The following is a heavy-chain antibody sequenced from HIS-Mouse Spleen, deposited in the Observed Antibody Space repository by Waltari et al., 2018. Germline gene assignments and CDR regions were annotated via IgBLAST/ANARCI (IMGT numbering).Heavy chain of an antibody. CDR2: INPNSGGT. J-gene: IGHJ3*02. CDR3: ARESSGTGKAFDI. D-gene: IGHD1-26*01. CDR1: GYTFTGYY. V-gene: IGHV1-2*02. Sequence: QVQLVQSGAEVKKPGASVKVSCNASGYTFTGYYMHWVRRAPGQGLEWRGWINPNSGGTNYAQKFQGRVTMTRDTSISTAYMELSRLRSDDTAVYYCARESSGTGKAFDIWGQGTMVTVSS.